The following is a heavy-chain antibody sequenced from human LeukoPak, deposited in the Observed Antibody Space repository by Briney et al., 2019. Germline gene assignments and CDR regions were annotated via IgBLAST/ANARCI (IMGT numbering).Heavy chain of an antibody. CDR1: GFTFSDYY. V-gene: IGHV3-11*01. CDR2: ISSSGSTI. CDR3: ARMDYYDSSGYYYVD. J-gene: IGHJ4*02. Sequence: GGSLRLSCAASGFTFSDYYMSWIRQAPGKGLEWVSYISSSGSTIYYADSVKGRFTISRDNAKNSLYLQMNSLRAEDTAVYYCARMDYYDSSGYYYVDWGQGTLVTVSS. D-gene: IGHD3-22*01.